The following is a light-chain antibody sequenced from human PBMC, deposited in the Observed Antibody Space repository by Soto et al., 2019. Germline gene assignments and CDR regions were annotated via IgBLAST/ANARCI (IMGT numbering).Light chain of an antibody. J-gene: IGKJ5*01. CDR2: GAT. V-gene: IGKV3-20*01. CDR1: QTVSASY. CDR3: QLYGVSSPRIT. Sequence: SVLTQSPGTLSLSPGEKATFSCRASQTVSASYLAWYQHKPGQSPRLLIYGATNRIIGIPDRFSGTVSGTDFTLTISRVESEDFAVYHCQLYGVSSPRITFGQGTRLEIK.